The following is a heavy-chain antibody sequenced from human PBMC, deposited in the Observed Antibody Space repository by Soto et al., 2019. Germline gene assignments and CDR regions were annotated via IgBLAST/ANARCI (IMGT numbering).Heavy chain of an antibody. J-gene: IGHJ6*02. CDR1: GGTFSSYA. D-gene: IGHD2-15*01. CDR2: IIPIFGTA. CDR3: AITPKYCSGGSCYSNYYYGMVV. V-gene: IGHV1-69*01. Sequence: QVPLVQSGAEVKKPGSSVKVSCKASGGTFSSYAISWVRQAPGQGLEWMGGIIPIFGTANYAQKFQGRVTITADESTSTAYMELSSLRSEDTAVYYCAITPKYCSGGSCYSNYYYGMVVWGQGTTVTVSS.